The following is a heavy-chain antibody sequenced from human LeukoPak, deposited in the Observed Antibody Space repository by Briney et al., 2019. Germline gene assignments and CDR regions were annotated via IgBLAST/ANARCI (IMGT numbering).Heavy chain of an antibody. CDR1: GGSISSDPYY. CDR3: AGITSFDP. Sequence: SETLSLTCTVSGGSISSDPYYWGWIRQPPGKGLEWIGNIYYGENTYYNPSLKSRVTISIDTSKNQFYLKLSSLTAADTAVYYCAGITSFDPWGQGTLVTVSS. V-gene: IGHV4-39*01. J-gene: IGHJ5*02. D-gene: IGHD3-10*01. CDR2: IYYGENT.